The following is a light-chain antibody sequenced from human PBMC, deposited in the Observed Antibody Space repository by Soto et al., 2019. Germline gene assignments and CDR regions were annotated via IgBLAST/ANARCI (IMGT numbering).Light chain of an antibody. CDR1: QSVSSN. CDR3: QQYNNWPLT. CDR2: GAS. Sequence: EIMMTQSPATLSVSPGERVTLSCRASQSVSSNLAWYQQKPGQAPRLLIYGASPRATGIPARFSGSGSGTEFTLTISSLQSEDFAVYYCQQYNNWPLTFGGGTKVDSK. J-gene: IGKJ4*01. V-gene: IGKV3-15*01.